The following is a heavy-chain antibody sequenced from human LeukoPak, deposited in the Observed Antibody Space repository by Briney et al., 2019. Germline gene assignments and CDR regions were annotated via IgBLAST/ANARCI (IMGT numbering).Heavy chain of an antibody. V-gene: IGHV3-7*01. Sequence: GGSLRLSCAASGFTFSSFWMSWVRQAPGKGLEWVANIKQDGSEKYYVDSVKGRFTISRDNAKNSLYLQMNSLRADDTAVYYCARVGLRDVWGSYRSVFDYWGQGTLVTVSS. CDR3: ARVGLRDVWGSYRSVFDY. CDR1: GFTFSSFW. J-gene: IGHJ4*02. CDR2: IKQDGSEK. D-gene: IGHD3-16*02.